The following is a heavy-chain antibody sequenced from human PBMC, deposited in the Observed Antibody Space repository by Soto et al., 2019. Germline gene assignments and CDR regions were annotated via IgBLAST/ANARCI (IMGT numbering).Heavy chain of an antibody. Sequence: SETLSLTCTVSGVSISSGDYYWSWIRQPPGKGLEWIGYIYYSGSTYYNPSLKSRVTISVDTSKNQFSLKLSSVTAADTAVYYCARGGDSSSWYTGGWFCAFDIWGQGTMVTVSS. V-gene: IGHV4-30-4*01. CDR2: IYYSGST. J-gene: IGHJ3*02. CDR1: GVSISSGDYY. CDR3: ARGGDSSSWYTGGWFCAFDI. D-gene: IGHD6-13*01.